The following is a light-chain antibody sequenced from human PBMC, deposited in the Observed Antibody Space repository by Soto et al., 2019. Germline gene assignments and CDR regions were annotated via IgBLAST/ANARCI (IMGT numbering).Light chain of an antibody. CDR3: QQYGSSPEWT. V-gene: IGKV3-20*01. J-gene: IGKJ1*01. Sequence: EIVLTQSPGTLSLSPGERVTLSCRASQSVSSSYLAWYQQKPGQAPRLLIYGASSRATGIPDRFSGSGSGTDFTLTISRLEPEDFAVYYCQQYGSSPEWTFGQGTKVDI. CDR1: QSVSSSY. CDR2: GAS.